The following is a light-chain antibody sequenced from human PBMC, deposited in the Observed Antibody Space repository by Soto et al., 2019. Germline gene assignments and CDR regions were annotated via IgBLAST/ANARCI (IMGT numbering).Light chain of an antibody. V-gene: IGKV3-15*01. CDR2: GAF. J-gene: IGKJ4*01. CDR3: QQYETWPPLT. CDR1: QSVSYN. Sequence: EIVMTQSPATVSVSPGETATLSCRASQSVSYNLAWYQQKPGQGLRLLIYGAFTRATGIPARFSGSGSGTEFTLTISRLQSEDFAVYYCQQYETWPPLTFGGGTKVEIK.